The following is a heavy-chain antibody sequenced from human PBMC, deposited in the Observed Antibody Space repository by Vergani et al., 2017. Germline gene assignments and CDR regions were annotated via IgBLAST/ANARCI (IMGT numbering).Heavy chain of an antibody. CDR2: IKEDGSEK. J-gene: IGHJ6*03. D-gene: IGHD1-26*01. V-gene: IGHV3-7*01. CDR1: GFTLSSFG. CDR3: AKGGDSGSYSGHYYYMDV. Sequence: EVQLVESGGGLVQPGGSLRLSCAASGFTLSSFGMSWVRQAAGKGLEWVANIKEDGSEKFYVDSVRGRFVISRDNAKNSLYLQLNSLRAEDTAVYYCAKGGDSGSYSGHYYYMDVWGKGTTVTVSS.